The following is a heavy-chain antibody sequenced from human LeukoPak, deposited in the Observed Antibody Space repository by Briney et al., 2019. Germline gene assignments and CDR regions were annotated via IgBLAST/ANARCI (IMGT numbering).Heavy chain of an antibody. CDR2: ISYDGSNK. V-gene: IGHV3-30*18. D-gene: IGHD4-17*01. Sequence: GRSLRLSCAASGFTFSSYGMHWVRQAPGKGLEWVAVISYDGSNKYYADSVKGRFTISRDNSKNTPYLQMNSLRAEDTAVYYCAKDPDYGDYTNWFDPWGQGTLVTVSS. J-gene: IGHJ5*02. CDR3: AKDPDYGDYTNWFDP. CDR1: GFTFSSYG.